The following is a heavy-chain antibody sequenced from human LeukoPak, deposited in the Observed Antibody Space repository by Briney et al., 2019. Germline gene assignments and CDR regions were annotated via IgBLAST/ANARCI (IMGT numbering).Heavy chain of an antibody. D-gene: IGHD4-11*01. V-gene: IGHV3-30*18. CDR1: GFPFSSYA. J-gene: IGHJ6*02. Sequence: GSLELSFAASGFPFSSYAMSWGRPAPGKGLGGVAVISYDGSNKYYADSVKGRFTISRDNSKNTLYLQMNSLRPEDTAVYYCAKGSAYSDYYYYGMDVWGQGTTVTVSS. CDR3: AKGSAYSDYYYYGMDV. CDR2: ISYDGSNK.